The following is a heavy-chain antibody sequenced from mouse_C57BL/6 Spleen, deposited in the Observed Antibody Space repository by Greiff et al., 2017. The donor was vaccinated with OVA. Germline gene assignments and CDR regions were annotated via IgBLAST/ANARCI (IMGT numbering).Heavy chain of an antibody. J-gene: IGHJ4*01. D-gene: IGHD2-4*01. CDR3: ARGGIYYDYDGYAMDY. CDR1: GYTFTSYD. CDR2: IYPRDGST. Sequence: VQLQQSGPELVKPGASVKLSCKASGYTFTSYDINWVKQRPGQGLEWIGWIYPRDGSTKYYEKFQGKATLTVVTSSSTAYMELHSLTSEDSAVYFCARGGIYYDYDGYAMDYWGQGTSVTVSS. V-gene: IGHV1-85*01.